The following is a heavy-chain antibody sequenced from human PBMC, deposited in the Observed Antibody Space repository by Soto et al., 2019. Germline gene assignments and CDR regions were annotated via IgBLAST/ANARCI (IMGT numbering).Heavy chain of an antibody. CDR1: GFTFSLYG. D-gene: IGHD5-12*01. Sequence: QSQLVESGGGVVQPGRSLRLSCAASGFTFSLYGMHWVRQAPGRGLEWVAVTSYDGSNKFYADSVKGRFTISRDNSKNTLDLEMNSLRPEGTAVYFCAKDSGYNGYDVYDYYYGMDVWGQGTTVTVFS. CDR2: TSYDGSNK. V-gene: IGHV3-30*18. CDR3: AKDSGYNGYDVYDYYYGMDV. J-gene: IGHJ6*02.